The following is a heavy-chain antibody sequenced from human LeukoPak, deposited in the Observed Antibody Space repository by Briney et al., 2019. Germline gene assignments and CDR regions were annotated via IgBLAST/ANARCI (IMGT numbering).Heavy chain of an antibody. CDR1: GDSFTVYY. D-gene: IGHD3-22*01. V-gene: IGHV4-34*12. CDR2: IFHSGST. CDR3: ARAQHFYDSSAYYVDY. J-gene: IGHJ4*02. Sequence: ASETLSLTCAVNGDSFTVYYWSWIRQPPGKGLEWIGEIFHSGSTNYNPSLKSRVTISVDTSKNQFSLRLNSVTAADTAVYHCARAQHFYDSSAYYVDYWGQGTLVTVSS.